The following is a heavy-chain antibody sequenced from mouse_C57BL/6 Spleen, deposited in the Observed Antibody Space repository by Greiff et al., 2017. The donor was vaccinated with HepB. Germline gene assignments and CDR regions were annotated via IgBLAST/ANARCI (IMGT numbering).Heavy chain of an antibody. CDR3: ARGFITTVVATGYFDV. CDR1: GYTFTSYW. CDR2: IDPSDSYT. D-gene: IGHD1-1*01. J-gene: IGHJ1*03. V-gene: IGHV1-69*01. Sequence: QVQLQQPGAELVMPGASVKLSCKASGYTFTSYWMHWVKQRPGQGLEWIGEIDPSDSYTNYNQKFKGKSTLTVDKSSSTAYMQLSSLTSEDSAVYYCARGFITTVVATGYFDVWGTGTTVTVSS.